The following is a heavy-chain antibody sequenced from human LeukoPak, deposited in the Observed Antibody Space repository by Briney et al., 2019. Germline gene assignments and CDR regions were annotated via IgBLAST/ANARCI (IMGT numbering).Heavy chain of an antibody. J-gene: IGHJ4*02. CDR1: GESFSGYY. V-gene: IGHV4-34*01. CDR2: INHSGST. D-gene: IGHD2-2*01. Sequence: SETLSLTCAVYGESFSGYYWSWVRQPPAKGLGWIGEINHSGSTNYNPSLKSRVTISLDTSKNQLSLKLSSVTAADTAVYYCASTERCSTTCPLDYWGQGTLVTVSS. CDR3: ASTERCSTTCPLDY.